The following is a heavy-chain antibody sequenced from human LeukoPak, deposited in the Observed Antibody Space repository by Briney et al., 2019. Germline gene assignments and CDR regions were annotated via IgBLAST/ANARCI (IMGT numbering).Heavy chain of an antibody. CDR3: ARSQSYYGSGDY. J-gene: IGHJ4*02. D-gene: IGHD3-10*01. CDR1: GGSVSNGNYY. Sequence: SETLSLTCTVSGGSVSNGNYYWSWLRQPPGKALEWIGYIYYTGKTYYNPSLEGRVTILVDTSRNHFSVKLSSVTAADTAVYYCARSQSYYGSGDYWSQGTLVTVSS. CDR2: IYYTGKT. V-gene: IGHV4-61*03.